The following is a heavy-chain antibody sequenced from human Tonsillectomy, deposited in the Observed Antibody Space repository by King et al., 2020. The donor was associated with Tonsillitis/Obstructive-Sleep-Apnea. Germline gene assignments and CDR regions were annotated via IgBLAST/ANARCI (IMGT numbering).Heavy chain of an antibody. J-gene: IGHJ4*02. V-gene: IGHV5-51*01. CDR3: ARSAPKYYYDSSGYFNY. CDR1: GYSFTSYW. Sequence: RLVQSGAEVKKPGESLKISCKGSGYSFTSYWIGWVRQMPGKGLEWMGIIYPGDSDTRYSPSFQGQVTISADKSISTAYLQWSSLKASDTAMYYCARSAPKYYYDSSGYFNYWGQGTLVTVSS. CDR2: IYPGDSDT. D-gene: IGHD3-22*01.